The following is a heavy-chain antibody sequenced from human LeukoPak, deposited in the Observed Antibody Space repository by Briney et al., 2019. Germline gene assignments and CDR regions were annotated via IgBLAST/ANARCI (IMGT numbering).Heavy chain of an antibody. D-gene: IGHD1-26*01. J-gene: IGHJ4*02. CDR2: ISNSGSTI. V-gene: IGHV3-48*03. CDR1: GFTFSSSE. CDR3: ASRTVGARFDY. Sequence: PGGSLRLSCAASGFTFSSSEMNWVRQAPGRGLEWVSYISNSGSTIFYADSVKGRFTISRDNAKNSLYLQMNSLRAEDTAVYYCASRTVGARFDYWGRGTRVTVSS.